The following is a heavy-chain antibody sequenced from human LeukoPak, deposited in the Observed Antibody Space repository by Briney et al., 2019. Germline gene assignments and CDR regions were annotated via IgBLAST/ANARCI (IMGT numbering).Heavy chain of an antibody. Sequence: GASVKVSCKASGYTFTGYYMHWVRQAPGQGLEWMGRINPNSGGTNYAQKFQGRVTMTRDASISTAYMELSRLRSDDTAVYYCASGIAAAGMGYYYMDVWGKGTTVTVPS. CDR2: INPNSGGT. D-gene: IGHD6-13*01. V-gene: IGHV1-2*06. CDR1: GYTFTGYY. CDR3: ASGIAAAGMGYYYMDV. J-gene: IGHJ6*03.